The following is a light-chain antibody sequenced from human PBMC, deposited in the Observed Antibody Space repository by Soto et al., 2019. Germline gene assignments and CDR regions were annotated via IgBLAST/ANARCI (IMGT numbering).Light chain of an antibody. CDR2: DAS. CDR1: QSVSSY. J-gene: IGKJ2*01. V-gene: IGKV3-11*01. Sequence: EIVLTQSPATLSLSPGERATLSCRASQSVSSYLAWYQQKPGQAPRLLIYDASNRATGIPARFSGSGSGTDLTLTISSLEPEDFAVYYCQQRSNWTLYTFGQGTKLEIK. CDR3: QQRSNWTLYT.